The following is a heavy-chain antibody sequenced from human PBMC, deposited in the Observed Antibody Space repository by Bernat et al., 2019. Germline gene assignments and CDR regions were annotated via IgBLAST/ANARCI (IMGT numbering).Heavy chain of an antibody. CDR2: IYYSGST. CDR3: AREGGDILTPFDI. J-gene: IGHJ3*02. V-gene: IGHV4-31*03. Sequence: QVQLQESGPGLVKPSQTLSLTCTVSGGSISSGGYYWSWFRQHPGKGLEWIGYIYYSGSTYYNPSLKSRVTISVDTSKNQFSLKLSSVTAADTAVYYCAREGGDILTPFDIWGQGTMVTVSS. D-gene: IGHD3-9*01. CDR1: GGSISSGGYY.